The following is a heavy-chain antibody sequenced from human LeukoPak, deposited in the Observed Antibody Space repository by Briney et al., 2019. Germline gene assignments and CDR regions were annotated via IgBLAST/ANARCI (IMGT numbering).Heavy chain of an antibody. V-gene: IGHV3-21*01. CDR2: ISSSSSYI. D-gene: IGHD4-23*01. CDR3: ASEDVDYGGFDY. Sequence: PGGSLRLSCAASGFTFSIYSMNWVRQAPGKGLEWVSSISSSSSYIYYADSVKGRFTISRDNAKNSLYLQMNSLRAEDTAVYYCASEDVDYGGFDYWGQGTLVTVSS. J-gene: IGHJ4*02. CDR1: GFTFSIYS.